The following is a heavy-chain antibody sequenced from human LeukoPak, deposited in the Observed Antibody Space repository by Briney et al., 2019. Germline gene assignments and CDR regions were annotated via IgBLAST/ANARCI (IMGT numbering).Heavy chain of an antibody. V-gene: IGHV3-23*01. J-gene: IGHJ5*02. D-gene: IGHD2-21*01. CDR2: ISVSGGST. CDR3: AKNLGDLNWFDP. Sequence: GGSLRPSCAASGFTFSSYAMSWVRQAPGKGLEWVSAISVSGGSTYYADSVKGRFTISRDNSKNTLYLQMNSLRAEDTAVYYCAKNLGDLNWFDPWGQGTLVTVSS. CDR1: GFTFSSYA.